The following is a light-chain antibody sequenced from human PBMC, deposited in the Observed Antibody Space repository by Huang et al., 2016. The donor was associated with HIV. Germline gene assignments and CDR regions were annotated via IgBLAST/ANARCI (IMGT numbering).Light chain of an antibody. CDR2: ASS. J-gene: IGKJ2*01. CDR3: QQSYSIPYT. CDR1: QTISNY. V-gene: IGKV1-39*01. Sequence: DIHMTQSPSSLSASVGDRVTITCRASQTISNYLNWYHQKPGKAPKLLIYASSSLQTGVPSRFSGGVSGTHFTLTISSLQPEDFASYYCQQSYSIPYTFGQGTKLEIK.